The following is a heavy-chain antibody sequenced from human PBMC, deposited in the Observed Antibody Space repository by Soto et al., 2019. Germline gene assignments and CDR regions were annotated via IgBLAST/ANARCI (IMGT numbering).Heavy chain of an antibody. CDR1: GGTFRLYA. CDR2: IIPIFGTA. CDR3: HYYSYGMDV. J-gene: IGHJ6*02. V-gene: IGHV1-69*01. Sequence: QVQLVQSGAEVKKPGSSVKFSCKSSGGTFRLYAISCVRQAPGQGLEWMGGIIPIFGTANYAQKFQGRVTITADESTSTAYMELSSVRDEDTAVYYCHYYSYGMDVWGQGTTVTVSS.